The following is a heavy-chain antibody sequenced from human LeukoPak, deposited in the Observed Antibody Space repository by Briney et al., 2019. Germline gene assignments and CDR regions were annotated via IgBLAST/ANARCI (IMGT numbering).Heavy chain of an antibody. J-gene: IGHJ4*02. D-gene: IGHD3-3*01. CDR2: INPSGGST. CDR3: ARSYYHFLPGDF. V-gene: IGHV1-46*01. CDR1: GYTFTSYY. Sequence: GASVKVSCKASGYTFTSYYIFWVRQAPGQGLEWMGMINPSGGSTNYAQKFLGRVTMTDDTSTSTVYMELSDLRSEDTAIYYCARSYYHFLPGDFWGQGTLVTVSS.